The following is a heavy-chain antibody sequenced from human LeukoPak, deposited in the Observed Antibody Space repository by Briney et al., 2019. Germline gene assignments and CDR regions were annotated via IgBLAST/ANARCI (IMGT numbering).Heavy chain of an antibody. Sequence: ASVKVSCKVSGYTLTELSMHWVRQAPGKGLEWMGGFDPEDGETIYAQKFQGRVTMTTDTSTSTAYMELRSLRSDDTAVYYCARDVDDDILTGGRWFDPWGQGTLVTVSS. CDR2: FDPEDGET. J-gene: IGHJ5*02. CDR3: ARDVDDDILTGGRWFDP. V-gene: IGHV1-24*01. CDR1: GYTLTELS. D-gene: IGHD3-9*01.